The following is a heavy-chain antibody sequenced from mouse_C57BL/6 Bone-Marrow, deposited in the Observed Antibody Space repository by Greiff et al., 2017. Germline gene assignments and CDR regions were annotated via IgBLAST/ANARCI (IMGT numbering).Heavy chain of an antibody. CDR1: GYTFTSYW. CDR2: IYPGSGST. CDR3: ASAYYSNCWYFDV. D-gene: IGHD2-5*01. J-gene: IGHJ1*03. V-gene: IGHV1-55*01. Sequence: QVQLQQPGAELVKPGASVKMSCKASGYTFTSYWITWVKQRPGQGLEWIGDIYPGSGSTNYNEKFKSKATLTVDTSSITAYLQLSSLTTEDSAVYYCASAYYSNCWYFDVWGTGTTVTVSS.